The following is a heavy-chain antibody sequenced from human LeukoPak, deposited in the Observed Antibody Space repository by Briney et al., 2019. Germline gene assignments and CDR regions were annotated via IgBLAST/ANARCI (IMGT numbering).Heavy chain of an antibody. CDR1: GFTFSSYE. J-gene: IGHJ4*02. Sequence: GGSLRLSCAASGFTFSSYEMNWVRQVPGKGLEWVSYILNSGTTTYYADSVKGRFTISRDNAKNSLYLQMNSLRAEDTGVYYCARDPPDYWGQGILVTASS. CDR2: ILNSGTTT. V-gene: IGHV3-48*03. CDR3: ARDPPDY.